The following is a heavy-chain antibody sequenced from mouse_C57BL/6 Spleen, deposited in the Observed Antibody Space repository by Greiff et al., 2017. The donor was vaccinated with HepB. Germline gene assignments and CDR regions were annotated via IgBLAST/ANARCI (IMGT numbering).Heavy chain of an antibody. Sequence: VQLKQSGPELVKPGASVKIPCKASGYTFTDYNMDWVKQSHGKSLEWIGDINPNNGGTIYNQKFKGKATLTVDKSSSTAYMELRSLTSEDTAVYYCARKTGFYWYFDVWGTGTTVTVSS. V-gene: IGHV1-18*01. CDR2: INPNNGGT. CDR1: GYTFTDYN. J-gene: IGHJ1*03. CDR3: ARKTGFYWYFDV. D-gene: IGHD4-1*01.